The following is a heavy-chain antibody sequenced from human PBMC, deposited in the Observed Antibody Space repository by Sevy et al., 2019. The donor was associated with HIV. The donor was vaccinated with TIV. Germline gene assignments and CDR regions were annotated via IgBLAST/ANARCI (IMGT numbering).Heavy chain of an antibody. CDR2: ISYTGST. CDR3: ARRVDNSWFDP. Sequence: SETLSLTCTVSGVSISGGAYCWGWIRQPSGKGLEWIGSISYTGSTYYNPSLKSRVTISVDTSKNQFSLKLTSVTAADTAVYYCARRVDNSWFDPWGQGTLVTVSS. J-gene: IGHJ5*02. CDR1: GVSISGGAYC. D-gene: IGHD5-12*01. V-gene: IGHV4-39*01.